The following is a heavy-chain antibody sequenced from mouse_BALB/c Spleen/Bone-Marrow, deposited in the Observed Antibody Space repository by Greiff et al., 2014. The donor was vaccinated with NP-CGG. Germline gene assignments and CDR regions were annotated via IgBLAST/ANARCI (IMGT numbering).Heavy chain of an antibody. D-gene: IGHD1-1*01. J-gene: IGHJ1*01. CDR3: ARDGSSWGYFDV. CDR1: GYTLTDYA. CDR2: ISTYYGDA. V-gene: IGHV1S137*01. Sequence: QVQLQQSGAELVRPGVSVKISCKGSGYTLTDYAMHWVKQSHAKSLEWIGVISTYYGDASYNQKFKGKATMTVDKSSSTAYMELARLTSEDSAIYYCARDGSSWGYFDVWGAGTTVTVSS.